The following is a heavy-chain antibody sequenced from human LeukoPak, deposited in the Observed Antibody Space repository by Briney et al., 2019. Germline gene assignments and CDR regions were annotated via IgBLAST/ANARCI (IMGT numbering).Heavy chain of an antibody. D-gene: IGHD3-10*02. CDR1: GFTFSRYE. CDR3: AELGITMIGGV. J-gene: IGHJ6*04. V-gene: IGHV3-48*03. Sequence: GGSLRLSCVASGFTFSRYEMNWVRQAPGKGLEWVSYMTSSGSTINYADSVKGRFTISRDNAKNSLYLQMNSLRAEDTAVYYCAELGITMIGGVWGKGTTVTISS. CDR2: MTSSGSTI.